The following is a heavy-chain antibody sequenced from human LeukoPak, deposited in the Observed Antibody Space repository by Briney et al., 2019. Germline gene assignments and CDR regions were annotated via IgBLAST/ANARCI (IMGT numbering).Heavy chain of an antibody. J-gene: IGHJ4*02. CDR3: ARDRPNWGIDC. V-gene: IGHV3-48*02. D-gene: IGHD7-27*01. CDR1: GFPFNSRH. Sequence: GGSLRLSCSASGFPFNSRHMHWVRQAPGKGLEWVSYMRSSGRTTYYADSVKGRFTMSRDNAKNSLYLHMNSLRDEDTAVYYCARDRPNWGIDCWGQGTLVTVSS. CDR2: MRSSGRTT.